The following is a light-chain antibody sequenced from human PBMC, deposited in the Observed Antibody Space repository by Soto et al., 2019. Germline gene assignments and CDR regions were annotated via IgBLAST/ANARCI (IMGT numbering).Light chain of an antibody. V-gene: IGLV2-14*03. CDR2: DVS. CDR3: SSYTSSSTVI. Sequence: QSALTQPASVSGSPGQSITISCTGTSSDVGGYNYVSWYQQHPGKVPKLMIYDVSNRPSGDSNRFSGSKSGNTASLTISGLQAEDEADYYCSSYTSSSTVIFGGGTQLTVL. CDR1: SSDVGGYNY. J-gene: IGLJ2*01.